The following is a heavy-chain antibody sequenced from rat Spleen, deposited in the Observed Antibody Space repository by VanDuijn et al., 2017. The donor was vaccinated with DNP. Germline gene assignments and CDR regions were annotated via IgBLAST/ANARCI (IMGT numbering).Heavy chain of an antibody. D-gene: IGHD1-12*02. CDR3: ARGDYDGSHYSYYFDY. V-gene: IGHV2-15*01. CDR2: IWNGGST. J-gene: IGHJ2*01. Sequence: QVQLKESGPGLVQPSQTLSLTCTVSGFSLTSNSVSWVRQSPGKGLEWMGTIWNGGSTDYNSTLKSRLSISRDTSKSQVLLKMNSLQTEDTATYYCARGDYDGSHYSYYFDYWGQGVMVTVSS. CDR1: GFSLTSNS.